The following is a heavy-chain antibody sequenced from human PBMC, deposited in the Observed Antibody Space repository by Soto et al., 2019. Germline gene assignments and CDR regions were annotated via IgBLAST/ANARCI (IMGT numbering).Heavy chain of an antibody. CDR1: GGSISSGGYY. J-gene: IGHJ4*02. CDR3: ARVSLRYYYDSSGVLDY. Sequence: PSETLSLTCTVSGGSISSGGYYWSWIRQHPGKGLEWIGYIYYSGSTYYNPSLKSRVTISVDTSKNQFSLKLSSVTAADTAVYYCARVSLRYYYDSSGVLDYWGQGTLVTVSS. V-gene: IGHV4-31*03. CDR2: IYYSGST. D-gene: IGHD3-22*01.